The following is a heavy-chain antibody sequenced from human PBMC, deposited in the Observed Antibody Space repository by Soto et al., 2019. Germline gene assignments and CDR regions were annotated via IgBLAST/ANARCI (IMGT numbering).Heavy chain of an antibody. CDR1: GGSISSYH. Sequence: PSETLSLTCTVSGGSISSYHWSWIRQPPGKGLEWIGYIYYSGSTNYNPSLKSQVTISVDTSKNQFSLKLSSVTAADTAVYYCARHEGSIFGVVIRRLENWFDPWGQGTLVTVSS. CDR3: ARHEGSIFGVVIRRLENWFDP. D-gene: IGHD3-3*01. V-gene: IGHV4-59*08. J-gene: IGHJ5*02. CDR2: IYYSGST.